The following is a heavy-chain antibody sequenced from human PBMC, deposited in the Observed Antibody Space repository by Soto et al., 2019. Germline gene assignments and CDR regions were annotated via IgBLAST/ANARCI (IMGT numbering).Heavy chain of an antibody. CDR3: ARDRTDSGYYTNWLDP. Sequence: SVKVSCKASGGTFGSDAITWVRQAPGQGLEWVGRIIPIFGTTNYAQNLQGRVTISADKSTLTSYMELHSLTSDDTALYYCARDRTDSGYYTNWLDPWGQGTQVTVAS. D-gene: IGHD3-22*01. CDR1: GGTFGSDA. J-gene: IGHJ5*02. V-gene: IGHV1-69*06. CDR2: IIPIFGTT.